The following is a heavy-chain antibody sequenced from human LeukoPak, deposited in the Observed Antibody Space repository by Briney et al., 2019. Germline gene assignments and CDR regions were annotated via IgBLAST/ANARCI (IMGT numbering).Heavy chain of an antibody. V-gene: IGHV3-30-3*01. D-gene: IGHD5-24*01. CDR2: ISYDGGNK. CDR3: AKDRANRDGYTDY. J-gene: IGHJ4*02. Sequence: PGGSLRLSCAASGFTFSIFAMHWVRQAPGKGLEWVAVISYDGGNKYYADSVKGRFTISRDNSKNTVYLQMNSLRAEDTAVYYCAKDRANRDGYTDYWGQGTLVTVSS. CDR1: GFTFSIFA.